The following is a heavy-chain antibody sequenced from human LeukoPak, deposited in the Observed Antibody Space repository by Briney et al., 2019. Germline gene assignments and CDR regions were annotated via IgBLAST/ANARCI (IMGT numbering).Heavy chain of an antibody. Sequence: SETLSLTCSVSGGSINSYYWSWIRQPPGKGLECIGYIHYTGSTNYNPSLKSRVTMSVDTSKNQFSLKLSSVTAADTAVYYCAKPSNYYGSATDAFDFWGQGTMVTVSS. J-gene: IGHJ3*01. V-gene: IGHV4-59*12. CDR2: IHYTGST. CDR1: GGSINSYY. D-gene: IGHD3-10*01. CDR3: AKPSNYYGSATDAFDF.